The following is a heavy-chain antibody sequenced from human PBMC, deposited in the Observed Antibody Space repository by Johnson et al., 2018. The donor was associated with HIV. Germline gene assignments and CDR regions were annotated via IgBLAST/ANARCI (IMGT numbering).Heavy chain of an antibody. J-gene: IGHJ3*02. CDR2: IKQDGSEK. CDR3: ARDRRDDLYSHQLVVRGQNAFDI. CDR1: GFTFSSYW. V-gene: IGHV3-7*01. Sequence: VQLVESGGGLVQPGGSLRLSCAASGFTFSSYWMSWVRQAPGKGLEWVANIKQDGSEKYYVDSVKGRFTISRDNAKNSLYLQMNSLRVEDTAVYYCARDRRDDLYSHQLVVRGQNAFDIWGQGTMVTVSS. D-gene: IGHD1-26*01.